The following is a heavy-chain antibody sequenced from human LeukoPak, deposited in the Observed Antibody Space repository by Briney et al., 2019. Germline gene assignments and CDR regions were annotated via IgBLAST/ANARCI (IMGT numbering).Heavy chain of an antibody. Sequence: GGSLRLSCAASGFTFSNAWMSWVRQAPGKGLEWVGRIKSKTDGGTTDYAAPMKGRFTISRDDSKNTLYLQMNSLKTEDTAVYYCTTDPSSWYGGDYWGQGTLVTVSS. CDR2: IKSKTDGGTT. CDR3: TTDPSSWYGGDY. V-gene: IGHV3-15*01. CDR1: GFTFSNAW. J-gene: IGHJ4*02. D-gene: IGHD6-13*01.